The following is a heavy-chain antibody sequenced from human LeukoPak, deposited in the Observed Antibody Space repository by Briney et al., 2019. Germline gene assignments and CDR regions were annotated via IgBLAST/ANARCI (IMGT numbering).Heavy chain of an antibody. CDR2: INHSGST. CDR1: GGSFSGYY. CDR3: ARHSLDRGSGDFDY. V-gene: IGHV4-34*01. D-gene: IGHD3-10*01. J-gene: IGHJ4*02. Sequence: PSETLSLTCAVYGGSFSGYYWSWIRQPPGKGLEWIGEINHSGSTNQNPSLNSRVTISVDTSKNHFSLKLTSVTAADTAVYYCARHSLDRGSGDFDYWGQGTLVTVSS.